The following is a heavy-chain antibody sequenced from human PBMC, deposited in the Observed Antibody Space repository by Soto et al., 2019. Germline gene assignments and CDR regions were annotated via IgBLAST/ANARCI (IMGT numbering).Heavy chain of an antibody. J-gene: IGHJ4*02. V-gene: IGHV2-5*02. CDR3: AHSHRAXRRYSSGWPGRQLIFDY. Sequence: GPTLVNPTQTLTLTCTFSGFSLSTSGVGVGWIRQPPGKALEWLALIYWDDDKRYSPSLKSRLTITKDTSKNQVVLTMTNMDPVDTATYYCAHSHRAXRRYSSGWPGRQLIFDYWGQGTLVTVSS. D-gene: IGHD6-19*01. CDR2: IYWDDDK. CDR1: GFSLSTSGVG.